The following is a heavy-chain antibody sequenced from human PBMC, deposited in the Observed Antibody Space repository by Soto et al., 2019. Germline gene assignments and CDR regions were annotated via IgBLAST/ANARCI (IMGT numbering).Heavy chain of an antibody. J-gene: IGHJ1*01. V-gene: IGHV4-30-4*01. Sequence: SETLSLPCTVPGGSISSDDYYWSWIRQAPGRGLEWIGYIHSSGSISYSPSLKSRATMSIDTAGNQFSLKVSSVTVADTAVYYCARDLDGLHDDTSGPFPRPGWGQGTLVTVSS. CDR3: ARDLDGLHDDTSGPFPRPG. CDR1: GGSISSDDYY. CDR2: IHSSGSI. D-gene: IGHD3-22*01.